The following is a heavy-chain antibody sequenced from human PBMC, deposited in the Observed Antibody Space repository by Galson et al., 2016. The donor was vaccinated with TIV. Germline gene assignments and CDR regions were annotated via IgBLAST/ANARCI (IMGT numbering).Heavy chain of an antibody. CDR3: ARPSDSSWYFEL. CDR1: GGSFSNYA. V-gene: IGHV1-69*13. Sequence: SVKVSCKASGGSFSNYAINWVRQAPGQGLEWMGGIIPIFRSPNYAQRFQGRVTITADESTSTAFVEFSSLRSDDTAVYYCARPSDSSWYFELWGRGTPVIVSS. D-gene: IGHD6-13*01. CDR2: IIPIFRSP. J-gene: IGHJ2*01.